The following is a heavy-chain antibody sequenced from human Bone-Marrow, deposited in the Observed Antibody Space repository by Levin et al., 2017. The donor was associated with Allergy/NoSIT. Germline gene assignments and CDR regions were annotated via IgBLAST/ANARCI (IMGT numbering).Heavy chain of an antibody. CDR3: ARAPGDYYSHGLDV. V-gene: IGHV1-2*02. CDR1: GYTFTGYY. J-gene: IGHJ6*02. CDR2: INPNSGGT. D-gene: IGHD4-17*01. Sequence: AASVKVSCKTSGYTFTGYYMHWVRQAPGQGLEWMGWINPNSGGTNSAQKFHGRVTMTRDTSITTGYMELSRLRSDDTAVYYCARAPGDYYSHGLDVWGQGTTVTVSS.